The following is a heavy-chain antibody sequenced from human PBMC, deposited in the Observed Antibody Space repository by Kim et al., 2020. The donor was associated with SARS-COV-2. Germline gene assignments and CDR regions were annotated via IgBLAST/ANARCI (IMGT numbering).Heavy chain of an antibody. CDR1: GFTVSSYW. CDR3: ARGMFSSGFDV. CDR2: INNNGRYT. V-gene: IGHV3-74*01. Sequence: GGSLRLSCAASGFTVSSYWRNWIRHAPGKGLEWISRINNNGRYTHYAYSVKGRFTLSENNAENTLFLQRNSLRAEDTAVYYCARGMFSSGFDVWGQGTTVTVSS. J-gene: IGHJ6*02. D-gene: IGHD3-10*02.